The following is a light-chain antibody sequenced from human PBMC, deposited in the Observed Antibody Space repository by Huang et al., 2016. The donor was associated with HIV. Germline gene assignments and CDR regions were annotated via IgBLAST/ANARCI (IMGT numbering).Light chain of an antibody. J-gene: IGKJ2*01. CDR3: QQSDTSPQT. V-gene: IGKV3-20*01. CDR1: QSVSSD. CDR2: GAS. Sequence: EIVLTQSPGTLSLSPGERATLSCRASQSVSSDVAWYQQKPGQAPRLLIYGASNRDTGIPDRFSGSGSGTDFTLTISRLEPEDFAVYYCQQSDTSPQTFGQGTKLEIK.